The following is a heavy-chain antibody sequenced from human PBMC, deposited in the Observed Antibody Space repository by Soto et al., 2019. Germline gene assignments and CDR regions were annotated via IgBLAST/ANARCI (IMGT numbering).Heavy chain of an antibody. J-gene: IGHJ3*02. CDR1: GFTFSSYA. D-gene: IGHD2-15*01. Sequence: QVQLVESGGGVVQPGRSLRLSCAASGFTFSSYAMHWVRQAPGKGLEWVAVISYDGSNKYYADSVKGRFTISRDNSKNTLYLQMNSLRAEDTAVYYCARELYCSGGSCYPGDAFDIWGQGTMVTVSS. CDR2: ISYDGSNK. CDR3: ARELYCSGGSCYPGDAFDI. V-gene: IGHV3-30-3*01.